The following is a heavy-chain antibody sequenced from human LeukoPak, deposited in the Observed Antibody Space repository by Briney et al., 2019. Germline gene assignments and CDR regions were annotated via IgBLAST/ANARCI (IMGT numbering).Heavy chain of an antibody. CDR1: GYTFTNYY. V-gene: IGHV1-46*01. Sequence: ASVKVSCKASGYTFTNYYIHWVRQAPGQGLEWMGIINPSGGSTSYAQEFQGRVTMTRDMSTSTVYMELSSLRSEDTAVYYCARGYFKGWIAAALDYWGQGTLVTVSS. CDR3: ARGYFKGWIAAALDY. J-gene: IGHJ4*02. CDR2: INPSGGST. D-gene: IGHD6-13*01.